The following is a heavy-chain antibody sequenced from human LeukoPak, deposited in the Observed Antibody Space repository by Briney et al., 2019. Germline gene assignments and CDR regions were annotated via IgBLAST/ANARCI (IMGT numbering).Heavy chain of an antibody. CDR3: ATNLDDFGVDYFDY. D-gene: IGHD3-3*01. Sequence: ASVKVSCKASGYTFTSYAMHWVRQAPGQRLEWMGWINAGNGNTKYSQKFQGRVTMTEDTSTDTAYMELSSLRSEDTAVYYCATNLDDFGVDYFDYWGQGTLVTVSS. J-gene: IGHJ4*02. CDR1: GYTFTSYA. V-gene: IGHV1-3*01. CDR2: INAGNGNT.